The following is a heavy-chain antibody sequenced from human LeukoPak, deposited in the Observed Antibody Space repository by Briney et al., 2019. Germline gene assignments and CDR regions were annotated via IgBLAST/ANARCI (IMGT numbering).Heavy chain of an antibody. CDR3: AREVYYGSGSYSVY. Sequence: SETLSLTCTVSGYSISSGYYWGWIRQPPGKGLEWIGSIYHSGSTYYNPSLKSRVTISVDTSKNQFSLKLSSVTAADTAVYYCAREVYYGSGSYSVYWGQGTLVTVSS. V-gene: IGHV4-38-2*02. CDR2: IYHSGST. D-gene: IGHD3-10*01. J-gene: IGHJ4*02. CDR1: GYSISSGYY.